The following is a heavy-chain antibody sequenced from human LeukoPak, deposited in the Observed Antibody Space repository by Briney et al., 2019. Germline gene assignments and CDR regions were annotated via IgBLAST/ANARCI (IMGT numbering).Heavy chain of an antibody. CDR1: GFTFSSYS. CDR2: LSSSSSYI. CDR3: ARLGSYRGTSMAYFDL. Sequence: GGSLRLSWAASGFTFSSYSMNWVRQAPGKGLEWVSSLSSSSSYIYYADSVKGRFTISRDNAKDSLYLQMNSLRAEDTAVYYCARLGSYRGTSMAYFDLWGRGTLVTVSS. V-gene: IGHV3-21*01. D-gene: IGHD1-26*01. J-gene: IGHJ2*01.